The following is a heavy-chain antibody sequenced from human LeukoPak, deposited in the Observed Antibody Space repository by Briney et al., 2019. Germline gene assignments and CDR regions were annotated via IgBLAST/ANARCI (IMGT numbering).Heavy chain of an antibody. CDR3: ARRYCSSTSCLIDY. CDR1: GFTFSSCE. D-gene: IGHD2-2*01. Sequence: GGSLRLSCAASGFTFSSCEMNWVRQAPGKGLEWVSYISSSGTTIYYADSVKGRFTISRDNAKNSLYLQMNSLRAEDTAVYYCARRYCSSTSCLIDYWGQGTLVTVSS. CDR2: ISSSGTTI. V-gene: IGHV3-48*03. J-gene: IGHJ4*02.